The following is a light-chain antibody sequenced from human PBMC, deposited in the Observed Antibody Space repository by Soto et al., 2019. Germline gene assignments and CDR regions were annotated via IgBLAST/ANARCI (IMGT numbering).Light chain of an antibody. CDR1: SGSIAINY. V-gene: IGLV6-57*01. J-gene: IGLJ3*02. CDR2: EDN. CDR3: QPYDATNQV. Sequence: KFMLTQPHSVSASPGKTVIISCTRSSGSIAINYVQWYQQRPGSSPTTVIYEDNQRPSGVPDRFSGSIDSSSNSASLTISGLETEDEADYYCQPYDATNQVFGGGTKLTVL.